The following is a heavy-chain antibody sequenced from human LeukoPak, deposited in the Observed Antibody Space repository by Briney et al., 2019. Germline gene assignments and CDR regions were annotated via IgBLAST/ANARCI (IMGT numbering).Heavy chain of an antibody. CDR1: GFTFSSYS. CDR2: ISSSSSTI. CDR3: ASGMRVGPNI. D-gene: IGHD1-26*01. Sequence: GGSLRLSCAASGFTFSSYSMNWVRQAPGKGLEWVSYISSSSSTIYQADSVKGRFTIPRDNAKNSLFLQMNSLRAEDTAVYYCASGMRVGPNIWGQGTLVTVSS. J-gene: IGHJ4*02. V-gene: IGHV3-48*01.